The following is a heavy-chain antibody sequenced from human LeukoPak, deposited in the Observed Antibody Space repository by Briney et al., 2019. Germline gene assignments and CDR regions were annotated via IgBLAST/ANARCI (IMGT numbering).Heavy chain of an antibody. Sequence: SETLSLTCTVSGGSISSSSYYWGWIRQPPGKGLEWIGSIYYSGSTYYNPSLKSRVTISVDTSKNQFSLKLSSVTAADTAEYYCARQKQWQSFDYWGQGTLVTVSS. J-gene: IGHJ4*02. CDR1: GGSISSSSYY. V-gene: IGHV4-39*01. D-gene: IGHD6-19*01. CDR2: IYYSGST. CDR3: ARQKQWQSFDY.